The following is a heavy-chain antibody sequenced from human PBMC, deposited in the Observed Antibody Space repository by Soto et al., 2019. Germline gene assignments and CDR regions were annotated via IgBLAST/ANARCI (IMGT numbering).Heavy chain of an antibody. D-gene: IGHD2-21*02. CDR1: GDSISNYY. V-gene: IGHV4-59*01. CDR3: ARNRTAKFAPYWHFDL. J-gene: IGHJ2*01. CDR2: MHYRGDT. Sequence: SETLSLTCTVPGDSISNYYWSWIRQSPGRGREWIGDMHYRGDTNYNPSLKSRVTMSTDTSKNQFSLRLTSVTAADRSVYYCARNRTAKFAPYWHFDLWGRGTLVTAPQ.